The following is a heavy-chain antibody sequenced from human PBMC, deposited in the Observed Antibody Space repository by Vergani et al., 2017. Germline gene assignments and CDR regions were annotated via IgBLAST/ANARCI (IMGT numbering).Heavy chain of an antibody. CDR2: IHNSGST. Sequence: QVQLQESGPGLVKPSQTLSLTSTVSGGSINSHNYYWSWIRQPAGKGLEWIGRIHNSGSTNYNPSLKSRVTLSEDTSNNQFSLNLTSVTAADTAVYFCARGSCLGGSCYKPLFDYWGQGILVTVSS. V-gene: IGHV4-61*02. CDR3: ARGSCLGGSCYKPLFDY. D-gene: IGHD2-15*01. J-gene: IGHJ4*02. CDR1: GGSINSHNYY.